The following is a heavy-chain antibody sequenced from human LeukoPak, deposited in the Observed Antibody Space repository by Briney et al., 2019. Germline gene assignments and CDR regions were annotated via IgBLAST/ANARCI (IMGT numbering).Heavy chain of an antibody. CDR2: IWYDGSNK. CDR1: GFTFSSYG. D-gene: IGHD6-6*01. Sequence: GGSLRLSCAASGFTFSSYGMHWVRQAPGKGLEWQAVIWYDGSNKYYADSVKGRFTISRDNCKNTLYLQMNSLRAEDTAVYYCASEYSSTSRTDYWGQGTQVTVSS. V-gene: IGHV3-33*01. J-gene: IGHJ4*02. CDR3: ASEYSSTSRTDY.